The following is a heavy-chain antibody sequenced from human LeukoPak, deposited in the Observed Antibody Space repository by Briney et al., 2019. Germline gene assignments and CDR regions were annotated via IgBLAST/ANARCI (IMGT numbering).Heavy chain of an antibody. Sequence: SVKVSCKASGGTFSSYAISWVRQAPGQGLEWMGRIIPILGIANYAQKFQGRVTITADKSTSTAYMELSSLRSEDTAVYYCARGRDGYNPLLYWGQGTLVTVSS. D-gene: IGHD5-24*01. J-gene: IGHJ4*02. V-gene: IGHV1-69*04. CDR3: ARGRDGYNPLLY. CDR1: GGTFSSYA. CDR2: IIPILGIA.